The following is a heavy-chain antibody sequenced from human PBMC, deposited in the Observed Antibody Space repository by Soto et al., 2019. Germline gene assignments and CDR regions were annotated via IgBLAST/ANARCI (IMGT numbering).Heavy chain of an antibody. CDR2: ITPIFATA. CDR1: GGTLTSYA. CDR3: ARAMGMAVGLPFAY. J-gene: IGHJ4*02. D-gene: IGHD6-19*01. Sequence: SVKVSCKASGGTLTSYAISWVRQAPGQGLEWVGGITPIFATANYAQEFHGRVTITADKSTSTAYMELSSLRSEDTAVYYCARAMGMAVGLPFAYWGQGTLVTVSS. V-gene: IGHV1-69*06.